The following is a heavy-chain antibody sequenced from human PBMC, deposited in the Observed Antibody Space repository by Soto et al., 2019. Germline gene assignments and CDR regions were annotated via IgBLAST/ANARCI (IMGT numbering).Heavy chain of an antibody. CDR1: GYTFTSYG. D-gene: IGHD6-13*01. J-gene: IGHJ6*02. Sequence: QVQLVQSGAEVKKPGASVKVSCKASGYTFTSYGISWVRQAPGQGLEWMGWISAYNGNTNYAQKLQGRGTMTTDTSTSTAYMELRSLRSDDTAVYYCARDPGKYSSSWYALYYYYGMDVWGQGTTVTVSS. V-gene: IGHV1-18*01. CDR2: ISAYNGNT. CDR3: ARDPGKYSSSWYALYYYYGMDV.